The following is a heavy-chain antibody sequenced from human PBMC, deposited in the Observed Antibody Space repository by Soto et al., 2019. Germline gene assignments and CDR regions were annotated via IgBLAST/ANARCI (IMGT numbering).Heavy chain of an antibody. Sequence: SETLSLTCTVSGGSISISSYYWGWIRQPPGKGLEWIGSIYYSGSTYYNPSLKSRVTISVDTSKNQFSLKLSSVTAADTAVYYCARRNSVITMVRGENWFDPWGQGTLVTVSS. D-gene: IGHD3-10*01. V-gene: IGHV4-39*01. CDR2: IYYSGST. CDR1: GGSISISSYY. J-gene: IGHJ5*02. CDR3: ARRNSVITMVRGENWFDP.